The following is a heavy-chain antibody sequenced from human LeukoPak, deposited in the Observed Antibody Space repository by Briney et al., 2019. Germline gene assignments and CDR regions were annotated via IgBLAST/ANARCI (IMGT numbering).Heavy chain of an antibody. CDR1: GGSISSYY. J-gene: IGHJ4*02. CDR3: ARDFRN. CDR2: IYYSGST. V-gene: IGHV4-59*01. Sequence: SETLSLTCTVSGGSISSYYWSWLRQPPGKGLEWIGYIYYSGSTNYNPSLKSRVTISVDTSKNQFSLKLSSVTAADTAVYYCARDFRNWGQGTLVTVSS.